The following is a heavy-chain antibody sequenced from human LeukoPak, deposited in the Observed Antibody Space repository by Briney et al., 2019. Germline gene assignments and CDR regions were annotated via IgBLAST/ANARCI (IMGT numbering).Heavy chain of an antibody. CDR1: GFTFSNYW. D-gene: IGHD3-22*01. CDR3: ARSETTYYYDSSVYFYYYYGMDV. Sequence: GGSLRLSCAASGFTFSNYWMTWVRQGPGKGLEWVANIKQDGSEKYYVDSVKGRFTISRDNAKNSLYLQMNSLRAEDTAVYYCARSETTYYYDSSVYFYYYYGMDVWGQGTTVTVSS. CDR2: IKQDGSEK. J-gene: IGHJ6*02. V-gene: IGHV3-7*01.